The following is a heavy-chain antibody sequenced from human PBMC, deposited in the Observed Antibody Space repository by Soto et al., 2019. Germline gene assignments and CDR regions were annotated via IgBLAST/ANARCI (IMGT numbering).Heavy chain of an antibody. CDR2: IYYSGST. V-gene: IGHV4-39*01. Sequence: ETLSLTCTVSGGSISSTSYYWGWIRQPPGKGLEWIGRIYYSGSTYYNPSLKSRVTISVDTSKNQFSLKLSSVTAADTAVYYCVSGHDAYKVRYWGQGTLVTVSS. CDR1: GGSISSTSYY. J-gene: IGHJ4*02. CDR3: VSGHDAYKVRY. D-gene: IGHD1-1*01.